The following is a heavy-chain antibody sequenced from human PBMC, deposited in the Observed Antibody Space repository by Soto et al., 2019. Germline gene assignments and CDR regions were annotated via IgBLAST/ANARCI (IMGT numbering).Heavy chain of an antibody. Sequence: PGGSLRLSCAASGFTFSSYGMHWVRQAPGKGLEWVAVISYDGSNKYYADSVKGRFTISRDNSKNTLYLQMSSLRAEDTAVYYCAKGLYSGYTYYYGMDVWGQGTTVTVSS. V-gene: IGHV3-30*18. CDR2: ISYDGSNK. J-gene: IGHJ6*02. D-gene: IGHD6-25*01. CDR3: AKGLYSGYTYYYGMDV. CDR1: GFTFSSYG.